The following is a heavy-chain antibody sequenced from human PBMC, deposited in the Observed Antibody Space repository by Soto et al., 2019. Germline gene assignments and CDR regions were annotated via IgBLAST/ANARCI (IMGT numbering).Heavy chain of an antibody. Sequence: GASVKVSCKASGYTFTSYYMHWVRQAPGKGLEWMGIFDPKGGSTSYAQKFQGRVTMTEDTSTDTAYMELSSLRSEDTAVYYCATTTQDDAFDIWGQGTMVTVSS. CDR1: GYTFTSYY. V-gene: IGHV1-46*01. J-gene: IGHJ3*02. D-gene: IGHD1-7*01. CDR2: FDPKGGST. CDR3: ATTTQDDAFDI.